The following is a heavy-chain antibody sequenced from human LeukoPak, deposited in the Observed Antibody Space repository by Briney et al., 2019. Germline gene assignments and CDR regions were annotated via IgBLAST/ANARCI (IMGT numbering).Heavy chain of an antibody. V-gene: IGHV1-18*01. CDR1: GYTFTRYG. CDR3: ARRVLWFGEYRTFDY. J-gene: IGHJ4*02. CDR2: ISANNGDT. D-gene: IGHD3-10*01. Sequence: ASVKVSCKASGYTFTRYGISWVRQAPGQGLEWMGWISANNGDTNSAQKFQGRVTMTTDTSTSTAYMELRSLRSDDTAVYYCARRVLWFGEYRTFDYWGQGTLVTVSS.